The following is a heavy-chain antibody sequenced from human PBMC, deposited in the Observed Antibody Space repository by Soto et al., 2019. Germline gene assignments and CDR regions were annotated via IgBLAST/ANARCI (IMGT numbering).Heavy chain of an antibody. CDR1: GGSISSYY. CDR2: IYYSGST. D-gene: IGHD1-1*01. CDR3: ARATGGMDV. V-gene: IGHV4-59*12. Sequence: PSXTLSLTCTVSGGSISSYYWTWIRQPPGKGLEWIGYIYYSGSTNYNPSLKSRVTISVDTSKNQFSLTVISVTAADTAVYYCARATGGMDVWGQGTTVTVSS. J-gene: IGHJ6*02.